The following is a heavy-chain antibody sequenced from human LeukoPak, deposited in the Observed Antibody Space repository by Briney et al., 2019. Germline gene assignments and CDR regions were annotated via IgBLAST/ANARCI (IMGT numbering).Heavy chain of an antibody. D-gene: IGHD5-24*01. J-gene: IGHJ4*02. CDR2: ISSNGGST. CDR1: GFTFSSYA. Sequence: GGSLRLSCAASGFTFSSYAMHWVRQAPGKGLEYVSAISSNGGSTYYANSVKGRSTISRDNSKNTLYLQMGSLRAEDMAVYYCARDRDGYPGYWGQGTLVTVSS. CDR3: ARDRDGYPGY. V-gene: IGHV3-64*01.